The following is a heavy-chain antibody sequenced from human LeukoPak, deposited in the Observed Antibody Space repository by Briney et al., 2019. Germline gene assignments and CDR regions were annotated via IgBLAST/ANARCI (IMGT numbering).Heavy chain of an antibody. CDR1: GFTFSSYT. V-gene: IGHV3-21*01. J-gene: IGHJ6*03. D-gene: IGHD1-1*01. CDR3: AREGWVLVTTDYYYYMDV. CDR2: ITSSSSSI. Sequence: GGSLRLSCEASGFTFSSYTMNWVRQAPGEGLEWVSSITSSSSSIYYADSVKGRITISRDNARNSLDLQMNSLRAEDTAVYFCAREGWVLVTTDYYYYMDVWGKGTTVTVSS.